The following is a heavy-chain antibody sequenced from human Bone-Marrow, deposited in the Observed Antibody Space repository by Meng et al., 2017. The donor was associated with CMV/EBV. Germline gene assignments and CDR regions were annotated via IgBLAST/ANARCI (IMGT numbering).Heavy chain of an antibody. J-gene: IGHJ4*02. Sequence: GGSLRLSCAASGFTFNTYDMHWVRQTTGEGLEWVSAIGTTDDTYYPASVKGRFTISRDNSKNTLYLQMNSLRAEDTAVYYCAKDPSGVGATNYWGQGTLVTVSS. CDR1: GFTFNTYD. CDR3: AKDPSGVGATNY. D-gene: IGHD1-26*01. CDR2: IGTTDDT. V-gene: IGHV3-13*01.